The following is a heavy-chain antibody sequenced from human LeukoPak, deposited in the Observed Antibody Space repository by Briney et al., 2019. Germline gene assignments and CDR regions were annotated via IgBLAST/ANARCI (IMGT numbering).Heavy chain of an antibody. V-gene: IGHV3-7*01. CDR3: AREIGSGYYGYYYYYGMDV. Sequence: PGGSLRLSCAASGFTFSSYWMSWVRQAPGKGLEWVANIKQDGSEKYYVDSVKGRFTISRDNAKNSLYLQMNSLRAEDTAAYYCAREIGSGYYGYYYYYGMDVWGQGTTVTVSS. CDR1: GFTFSSYW. CDR2: IKQDGSEK. D-gene: IGHD3-22*01. J-gene: IGHJ6*02.